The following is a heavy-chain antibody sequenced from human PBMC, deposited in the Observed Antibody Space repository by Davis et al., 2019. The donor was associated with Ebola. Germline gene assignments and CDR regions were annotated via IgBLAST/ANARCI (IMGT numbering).Heavy chain of an antibody. V-gene: IGHV3-48*04. J-gene: IGHJ4*02. Sequence: GESLKISCAASGFTFSSAWMSWVRQAPGKGLEWVSYISSTGNTIYYVDSVKGRFTISRDNAKDSLYLQMNSLGAEDTAVYYCAREGYSSGSYYFDYWGQGTLVTVSS. CDR2: ISSTGNTI. CDR3: AREGYSSGSYYFDY. CDR1: GFTFSSAW. D-gene: IGHD6-19*01.